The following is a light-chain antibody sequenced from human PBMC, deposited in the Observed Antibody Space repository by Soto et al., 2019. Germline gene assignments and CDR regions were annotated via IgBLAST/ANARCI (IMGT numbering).Light chain of an antibody. J-gene: IGLJ1*01. CDR2: EVS. CDR1: SGDVGGYNY. CDR3: SSYAGSNNYV. Sequence: QSALTQPPSASGSPGQSFTIFCTGTSGDVGGYNYVSWYQQHPGKAPKLMIFEVSERPSGVPDRFSASKSGNTASLTVSGLQAEDEADYYCSSYAGSNNYVFGTGTKVTVL. V-gene: IGLV2-8*01.